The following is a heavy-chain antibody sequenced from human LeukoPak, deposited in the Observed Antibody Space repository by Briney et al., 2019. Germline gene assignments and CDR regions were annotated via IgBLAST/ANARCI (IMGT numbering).Heavy chain of an antibody. Sequence: GGSLRLSCVASGFSFSSYNMNWVHQAPGKGLEWVSSISRSANNIYYADSVKGRFTISRDSAKNSFYLQMNSLRAEDTAVFYCARDPEGFGATYFDYWGQGTLVTVSS. J-gene: IGHJ4*02. CDR3: ARDPEGFGATYFDY. D-gene: IGHD3-16*01. V-gene: IGHV3-21*01. CDR2: ISRSANNI. CDR1: GFSFSSYN.